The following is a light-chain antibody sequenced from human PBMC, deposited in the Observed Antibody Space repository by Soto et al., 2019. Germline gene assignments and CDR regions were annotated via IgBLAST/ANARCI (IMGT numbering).Light chain of an antibody. CDR1: QSISSW. J-gene: IGKJ1*01. CDR3: QQYNRSPWT. V-gene: IGKV1-5*03. CDR2: KAS. Sequence: DIQMTQSPSTLSASVGDRVTITCRASQSISSWLAWYQQKPGKAPKLLIYKASSLESGVPSRFSGSGSGTEFTLTSSSLQPDDFATYYCQQYNRSPWTFGQGTKVEIK.